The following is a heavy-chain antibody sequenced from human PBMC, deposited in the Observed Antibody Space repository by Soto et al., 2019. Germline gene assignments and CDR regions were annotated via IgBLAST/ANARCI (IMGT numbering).Heavy chain of an antibody. J-gene: IGHJ3*02. V-gene: IGHV3-7*04. CDR2: IKQDGREK. CDR1: GFTFSRYW. CDR3: ARDLAFDAFDI. Sequence: EVQLVESGGGLVQPGGSLRLSCVASGFTFSRYWMSWVRQAPGKGLEWVANIKQDGREKYYEDSVKGRFTISRDNAKNSLYLQMNNLRAEDTAVYYCARDLAFDAFDIWGQGTMVTVSS.